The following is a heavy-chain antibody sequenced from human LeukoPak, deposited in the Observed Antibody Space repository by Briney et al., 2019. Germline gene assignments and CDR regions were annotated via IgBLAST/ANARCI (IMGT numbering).Heavy chain of an antibody. J-gene: IGHJ5*02. D-gene: IGHD6-13*01. CDR2: VDPEDGET. V-gene: IGHV1-69-2*01. CDR1: GYTFTDYY. Sequence: ASVKISCKVSGYTFTDYYMHWVQQAPGKGLEWMGLVDPEDGETIYAEKFQGRVTITADTSTDTAYMELSSLRSEDTAVYYCATGGIAAAGTGNWFDPLGQGTLVTVSS. CDR3: ATGGIAAAGTGNWFDP.